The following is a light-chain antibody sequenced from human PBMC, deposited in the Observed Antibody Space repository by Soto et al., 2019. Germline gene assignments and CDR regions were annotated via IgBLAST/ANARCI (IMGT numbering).Light chain of an antibody. CDR2: AVS. CDR3: QQSYNTPVT. V-gene: IGKV1-39*01. J-gene: IGKJ5*01. Sequence: DIQMTQSPASLSASVEDRVTITCRASQTVRTYLNWYQQKPGKAPKLLIYAVSNLQSGVPSRFSGSGSGTDFTLTITSLRPEDFATYWCQQSYNTPVTFGQGTRLEI. CDR1: QTVRTY.